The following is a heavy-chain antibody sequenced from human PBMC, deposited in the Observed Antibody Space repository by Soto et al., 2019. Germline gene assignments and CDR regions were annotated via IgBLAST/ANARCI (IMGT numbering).Heavy chain of an antibody. D-gene: IGHD6-13*01. CDR3: ARDLLAPTANSSSWYVQYYYYGMDV. Sequence: QVQLQESGPGLVKPSGTLSLTCAVSGGSISSSNWWSWVRQPPGKGLEWIGEIYHSGSTNYNPSLKSRVTISVDKSKNQFSLKLSSVTAADTAVYYCARDLLAPTANSSSWYVQYYYYGMDVWGQGTTVTVSS. CDR2: IYHSGST. CDR1: GGSISSSNW. V-gene: IGHV4-4*02. J-gene: IGHJ6*02.